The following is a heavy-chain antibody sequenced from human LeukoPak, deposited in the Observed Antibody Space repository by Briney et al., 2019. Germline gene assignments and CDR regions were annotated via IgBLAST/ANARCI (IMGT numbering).Heavy chain of an antibody. Sequence: PGGSLRLSCAVSGFTFSDYYMSWIRQAPGKGLEWVSYISSSSSYTNYADSVKGRFTISRDNAKNSLYLQMNSLRAEDTAVYYCARRHSSSWYFDYWGQGTLVTVSS. CDR1: GFTFSDYY. CDR2: ISSSSSYT. V-gene: IGHV3-11*06. J-gene: IGHJ4*02. CDR3: ARRHSSSWYFDY. D-gene: IGHD6-13*01.